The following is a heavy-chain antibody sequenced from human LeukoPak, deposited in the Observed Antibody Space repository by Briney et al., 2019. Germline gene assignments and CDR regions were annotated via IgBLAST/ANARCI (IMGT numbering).Heavy chain of an antibody. Sequence: SETLSLTCTASGGSISSSSYYWGWIRQPPGKGLEWIGSIYYSGSTYYNPSLKSRVTISVDTSKNQFSLKLSSVTAADTAVYYCARGYYGSGSYWGYYYYMDVWGKGTTVTISS. CDR1: GGSISSSSYY. CDR2: IYYSGST. D-gene: IGHD3-10*01. V-gene: IGHV4-39*07. CDR3: ARGYYGSGSYWGYYYYMDV. J-gene: IGHJ6*03.